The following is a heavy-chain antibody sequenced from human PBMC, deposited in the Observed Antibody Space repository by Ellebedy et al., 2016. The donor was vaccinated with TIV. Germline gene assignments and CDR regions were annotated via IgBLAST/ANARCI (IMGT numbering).Heavy chain of an antibody. CDR2: IYPGDSDT. CDR3: AGYRVDTAMAK. Sequence: GESLKTSCKGSGNSFTNYWIGWGRQMPGKGLGWRGIIYPGDSDTRYSPSVQGQVTISANKSISTAYLQWSSLKASDTAMYYCAGYRVDTAMAKWGQGTLVTVSS. D-gene: IGHD5-18*01. CDR1: GNSFTNYW. V-gene: IGHV5-51*01. J-gene: IGHJ4*02.